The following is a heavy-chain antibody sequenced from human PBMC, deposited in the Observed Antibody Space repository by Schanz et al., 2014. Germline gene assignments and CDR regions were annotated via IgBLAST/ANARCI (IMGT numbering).Heavy chain of an antibody. CDR2: IIPVLNIA. CDR1: GGTFSSYT. Sequence: QLQLVQSGAEVKKPGSSVKVSCKLSGGTFSSYTISWMRQAPGQGLEWMGKIIPVLNIATYAQRFQGRVSITADTSTNTAYMELSSLTSEDTAVYYCARDRLECGAECYSVEVFEIWGQGTLXTVSS. CDR3: ARDRLECGAECYSVEVFEI. D-gene: IGHD2-21*01. V-gene: IGHV1-69*08. J-gene: IGHJ4*02.